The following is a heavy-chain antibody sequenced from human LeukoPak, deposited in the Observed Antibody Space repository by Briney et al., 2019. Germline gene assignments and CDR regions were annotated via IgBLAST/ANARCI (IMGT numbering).Heavy chain of an antibody. J-gene: IGHJ4*02. Sequence: GASVKVSCKASGGTFSSYAISWVRQAPGQGLEWMGGIIPIFGTANYAQKLQGRVTITAGKSTSTAYMELSSLRSEDTAVYYCAVSYDILTGYYPFDYWGQGTLVTVSS. CDR2: IIPIFGTA. CDR3: AVSYDILTGYYPFDY. V-gene: IGHV1-69*06. D-gene: IGHD3-9*01. CDR1: GGTFSSYA.